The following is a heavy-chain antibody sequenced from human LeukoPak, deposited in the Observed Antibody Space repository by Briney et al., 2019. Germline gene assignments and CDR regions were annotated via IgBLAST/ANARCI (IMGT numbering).Heavy chain of an antibody. D-gene: IGHD3-22*01. V-gene: IGHV1-18*01. CDR2: ISAYNGNT. J-gene: IGHJ4*02. CDR1: GYTFTSYG. CDR3: ARSPIVVTSPFFDY. Sequence: APVKVSCKASGYTFTSYGISWVRQAPGQGLEWMGWISAYNGNTNYAQKLQGRVTMTTDTSTSTAYMELRSLRSDDTAVYYCARSPIVVTSPFFDYWGQGTLVTVSS.